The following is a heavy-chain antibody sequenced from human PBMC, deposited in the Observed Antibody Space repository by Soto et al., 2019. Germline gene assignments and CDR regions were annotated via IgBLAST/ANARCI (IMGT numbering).Heavy chain of an antibody. Sequence: EVQLVESGGGLVQSGRSLRLSCAASGFTFDDYAMHWVRQAPGKGLEWVSGISWNSGSIGYADSVMGRFTISRDNAKNSLYLQMNSLRAEDTALYYCAKDGGYSSGRYGAWGQGTLVTVSS. V-gene: IGHV3-9*01. D-gene: IGHD6-19*01. CDR2: ISWNSGSI. J-gene: IGHJ5*02. CDR3: AKDGGYSSGRYGA. CDR1: GFTFDDYA.